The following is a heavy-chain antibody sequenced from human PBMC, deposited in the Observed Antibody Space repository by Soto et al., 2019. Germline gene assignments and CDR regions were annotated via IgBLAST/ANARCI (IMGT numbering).Heavy chain of an antibody. CDR3: ARRAWDSYYAIDV. V-gene: IGHV3-30*09. Sequence: VQLVESGGGEVQPGRSLRLSCAASGFKYTDFALHWVRQAPGKGLEWVAIISYDGSDIYYADSVKGRFVISRDNPKNTLYLEMNSLRPEDTAVYFCARRAWDSYYAIDVWGQGTTVTVFS. CDR1: GFKYTDFA. J-gene: IGHJ6*02. D-gene: IGHD3-22*01. CDR2: ISYDGSDI.